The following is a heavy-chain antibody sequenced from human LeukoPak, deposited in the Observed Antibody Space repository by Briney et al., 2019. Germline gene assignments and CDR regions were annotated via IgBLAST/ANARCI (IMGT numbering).Heavy chain of an antibody. CDR3: ARDPQSLVAASVDNWFDP. Sequence: ASVKVSCKASGYTFTGYYIHWVRQAPGQGLEWMGWINPNSGGTNYAQKFQGRVTMTRDTSISTAYMELSRLRSDDTAVYYCARDPQSLVAASVDNWFDPWGQGTLVTVSS. D-gene: IGHD2-15*01. CDR2: INPNSGGT. J-gene: IGHJ5*02. CDR1: GYTFTGYY. V-gene: IGHV1-2*02.